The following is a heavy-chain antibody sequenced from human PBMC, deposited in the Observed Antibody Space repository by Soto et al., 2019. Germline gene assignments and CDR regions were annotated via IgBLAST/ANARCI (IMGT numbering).Heavy chain of an antibody. CDR2: FDPEDGET. Sequence: QVQLVQSGAEVKKPGASVKVSCKVSGYTLTELSMHWVRQAPGKGLEWMGGFDPEDGETIYAQKFQGRVTMTEDTSTDTAYMELSSLRSDVTAVDYTVTGSLAQPTHNDTFDIWGQGTMVTVSS. CDR1: GYTLTELS. CDR3: VTGSLAQPTHNDTFDI. D-gene: IGHD2-2*01. V-gene: IGHV1-24*01. J-gene: IGHJ3*02.